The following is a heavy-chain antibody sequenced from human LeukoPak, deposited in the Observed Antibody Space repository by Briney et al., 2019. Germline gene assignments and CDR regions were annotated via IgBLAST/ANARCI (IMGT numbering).Heavy chain of an antibody. V-gene: IGHV3-7*01. D-gene: IGHD3-3*01. J-gene: IGHJ4*02. CDR3: ARDRGYYHFDY. CDR2: IKQDGSEK. Sequence: GGSLRLSCAASGFTFSSYWMSWVRQAPGKGLEWVANIKQDGSEKYYADSVKGRFTISRDNSKNTLYLQMNSLRAEDTAVYYCARDRGYYHFDYWGQGTLVTVSS. CDR1: GFTFSSYW.